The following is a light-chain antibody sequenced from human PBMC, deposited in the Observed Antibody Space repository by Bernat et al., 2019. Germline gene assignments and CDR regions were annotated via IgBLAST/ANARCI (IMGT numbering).Light chain of an antibody. V-gene: IGKV3-11*01. CDR3: HQRSKWPPAGGG. J-gene: IGKJ3*01. CDR1: QSVSNY. Sequence: EIVLTQSPATLSLSPGERATLSCRASQSVSNYLAWYQQKPGQAPRLLIYDASNRATGIPARFSGSGSGTDFNLTIGRLEPEDFAVYYCHQRSKWPPAGGGFGAGITVDI. CDR2: DAS.